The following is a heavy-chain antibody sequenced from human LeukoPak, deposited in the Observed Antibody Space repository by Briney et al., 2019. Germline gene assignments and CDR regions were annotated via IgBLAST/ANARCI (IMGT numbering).Heavy chain of an antibody. CDR1: GFTFSSYG. Sequence: GGSLRLSCAASGFTFSSYGMHWVRQAPGKGLEWVAVISYDGSNKYYADSVKGRFTISRDNSKNALYLQMNSLRAEDTAVYYCATPWYSYGYNYWGQGTLVTVSS. CDR3: ATPWYSYGYNY. V-gene: IGHV3-30*03. J-gene: IGHJ4*02. D-gene: IGHD5-18*01. CDR2: ISYDGSNK.